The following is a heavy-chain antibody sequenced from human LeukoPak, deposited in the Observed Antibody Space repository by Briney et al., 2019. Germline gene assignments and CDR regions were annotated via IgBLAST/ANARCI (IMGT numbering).Heavy chain of an antibody. CDR1: GYTLTELS. Sequence: GASLKVSSKVSGYTLTELSMHWVRQAPRKGLERMGGFDPEAGETIYAQKFQGRVTMTEDTSTDTAYMELSSLRSQDTAVYYCATGVIAVAGKDHWGQGTLGTVSS. CDR3: ATGVIAVAGKDH. CDR2: FDPEAGET. J-gene: IGHJ4*02. D-gene: IGHD6-19*01. V-gene: IGHV1-24*01.